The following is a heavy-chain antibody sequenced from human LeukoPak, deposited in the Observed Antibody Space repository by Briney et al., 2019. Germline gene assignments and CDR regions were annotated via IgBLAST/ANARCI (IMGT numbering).Heavy chain of an antibody. CDR2: ISGSSIYI. CDR3: ARDLNYYYYMDV. Sequence: GGSLRLSCAASGFAFSSYNMNWVRQAPGKGLEWVSSISGSSIYIYYAGSVKGRFTISRDNAKNSLYLQMNSLRAEDTAVYYCARDLNYYYYMDVWGKGTTVTVSS. CDR1: GFAFSSYN. V-gene: IGHV3-21*01. J-gene: IGHJ6*03.